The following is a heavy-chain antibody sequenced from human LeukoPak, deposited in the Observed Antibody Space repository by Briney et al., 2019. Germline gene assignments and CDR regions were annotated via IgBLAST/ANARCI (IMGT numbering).Heavy chain of an antibody. V-gene: IGHV4-4*09. CDR2: IYTSGST. D-gene: IGHD6-6*01. Sequence: SETLSLTCTVSGGSISSYYWSWIRQPPGKGLEWIEYIYTSGSTNYNPSLKSRVTISVDTSKNQFSLKLSSVTAADTAVYYCARQRAIAAPSFDYWGQGTLVTVSS. CDR3: ARQRAIAAPSFDY. CDR1: GGSISSYY. J-gene: IGHJ4*02.